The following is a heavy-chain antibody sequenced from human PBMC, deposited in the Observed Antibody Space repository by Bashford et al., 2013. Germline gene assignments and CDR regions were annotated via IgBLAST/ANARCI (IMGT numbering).Heavy chain of an antibody. Sequence: GGSLRLSCAASGFSVSENYLSWVRQAPGKGLEWVAVIYRGTNRYYADSVKDRFAIPRDKSSNTVFLQMNSLRVEDTAVYYCARIERASLHFDHWGRGTLVTVSS. CDR1: GFSVSENY. CDR2: IYRGTNR. CDR3: ARIERASLHFDH. V-gene: IGHV3-53*01. D-gene: IGHD1-1*01. J-gene: IGHJ4*02.